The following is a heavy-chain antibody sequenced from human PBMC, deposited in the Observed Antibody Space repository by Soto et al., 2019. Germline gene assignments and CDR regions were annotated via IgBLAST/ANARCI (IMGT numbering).Heavy chain of an antibody. CDR1: GFTFSSYA. J-gene: IGHJ6*03. D-gene: IGHD5-12*01. CDR3: AKDLGGYDPYSYYYYMDV. Sequence: GGSLRLSCAASGFTFSSYAMSWVRQAPGKGLEWVSAIRGSGGSTYYADSVKGRFTISRDNSKNTLYLQMHTLRAEDTAVYYCAKDLGGYDPYSYYYYMDVWGKGTTVTVSS. CDR2: IRGSGGST. V-gene: IGHV3-23*01.